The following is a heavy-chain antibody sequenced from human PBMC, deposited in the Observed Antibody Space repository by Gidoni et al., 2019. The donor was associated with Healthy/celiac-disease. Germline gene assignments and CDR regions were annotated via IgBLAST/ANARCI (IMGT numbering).Heavy chain of an antibody. V-gene: IGHV4-30-4*01. Sequence: QVQLQESGPGLVKPSQTLSLTCTVSGGSISSGDYYWSWIRQPPGKGLEWIGYIYYSGRTYYNPSLKSRVTISVDTSKNQFSLKLSSVTAADTAVYYCARADYYDSSGYPDAFDIWGQGTMVTVSS. J-gene: IGHJ3*02. CDR2: IYYSGRT. CDR3: ARADYYDSSGYPDAFDI. CDR1: GGSISSGDYY. D-gene: IGHD3-22*01.